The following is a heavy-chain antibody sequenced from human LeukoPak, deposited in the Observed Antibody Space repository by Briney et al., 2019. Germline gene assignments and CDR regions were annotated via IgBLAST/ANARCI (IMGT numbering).Heavy chain of an antibody. Sequence: SETLSLTCTVSGGSISSSSYYWGWIRQPPGKGLEWIGTIDYSGSTYYSPSLRSRLTISVETSKNQFSLNLRSVTAADTAVYYCARDIYSASRTYDYWGQGTLVTVSS. CDR1: GGSISSSSYY. V-gene: IGHV4-39*02. CDR2: IDYSGST. D-gene: IGHD2-15*01. J-gene: IGHJ4*02. CDR3: ARDIYSASRTYDY.